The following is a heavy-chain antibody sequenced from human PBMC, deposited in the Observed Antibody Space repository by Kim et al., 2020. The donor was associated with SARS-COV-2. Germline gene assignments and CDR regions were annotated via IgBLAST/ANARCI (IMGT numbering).Heavy chain of an antibody. D-gene: IGHD4-17*01. V-gene: IGHV4-61*02. J-gene: IGHJ3*02. CDR2: IYTSGST. CDR1: GGSISSGSYY. Sequence: SETLSLTCTASGGSISSGSYYWSWLRQPAGKGLVWIGRIYTSGSTNYNPSIKSRVTISVDTSKNQFSLKLSSVTAADTAVYYCARDDYGGNYAFDIWGQGTMVTVSS. CDR3: ARDDYGGNYAFDI.